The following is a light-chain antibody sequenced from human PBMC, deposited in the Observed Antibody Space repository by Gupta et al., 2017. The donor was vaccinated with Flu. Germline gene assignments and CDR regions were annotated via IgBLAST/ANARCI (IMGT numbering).Light chain of an antibody. CDR2: DDR. V-gene: IGLV3-21*02. Sequence: SYVLTQPPSVSVAPGPTARVTCGADNIGSKSVNWLQQRPGQAPVLVVYDDRYRPSGIAERFSGSTSGNAATLTISRVGAGEEADDYCQVLVLESGDDRWVFGGGTKLTVL. CDR3: QVLVLESGDDRWV. CDR1: NIGSKS. J-gene: IGLJ3*02.